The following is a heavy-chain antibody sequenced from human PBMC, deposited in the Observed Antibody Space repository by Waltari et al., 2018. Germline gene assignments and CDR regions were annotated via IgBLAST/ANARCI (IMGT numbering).Heavy chain of an antibody. CDR1: GYSISSNYF. V-gene: IGHV4-38-2*01. D-gene: IGHD1-26*01. Sequence: QVQLQESGPGLVKPSETLSLTCAVSGYSISSNYFWGWVRQPPGKGLEWIGHIYDSETSVYNPSLKSRGTISLDTSKNHFSLKLSSLTAADTAVYFCARGLSKVADYWGQGILVTVSS. CDR2: IYDSETS. CDR3: ARGLSKVADY. J-gene: IGHJ4*02.